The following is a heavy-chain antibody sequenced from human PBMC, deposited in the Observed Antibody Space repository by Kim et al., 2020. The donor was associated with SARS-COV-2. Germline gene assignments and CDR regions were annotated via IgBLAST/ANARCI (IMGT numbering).Heavy chain of an antibody. CDR1: GFTFSSYS. Sequence: GGSLRHSCAASGFTFSSYSMNWVRQAPGKGLEWVSYISSSSSTIYYADSVKGRFTISRDNAKNSLYLQMNSLRAEDTAVYYCARDYYGGGVDVWGHGTT. CDR3: ARDYYGGGVDV. CDR2: ISSSSSTI. J-gene: IGHJ6*02. V-gene: IGHV3-48*04. D-gene: IGHD3-10*01.